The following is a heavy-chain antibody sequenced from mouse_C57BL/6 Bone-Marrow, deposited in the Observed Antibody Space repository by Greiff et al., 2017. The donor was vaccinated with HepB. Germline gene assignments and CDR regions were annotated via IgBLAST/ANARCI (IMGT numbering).Heavy chain of an antibody. CDR1: GFTFSDYG. Sequence: EVKLMESGGGLVKPGGSLKLSCAASGFTFSDYGMHWVRQAPEKGLEWVAYISSGSSTIYYADTVKGRFTISRDNAKNTLFLQMTSLRSEDTAMYYCAKRDYDVRYFDVWGTGTTVTVSS. CDR3: AKRDYDVRYFDV. V-gene: IGHV5-17*01. D-gene: IGHD2-4*01. J-gene: IGHJ1*03. CDR2: ISSGSSTI.